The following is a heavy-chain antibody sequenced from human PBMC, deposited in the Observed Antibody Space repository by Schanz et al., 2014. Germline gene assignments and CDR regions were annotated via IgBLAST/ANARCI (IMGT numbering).Heavy chain of an antibody. V-gene: IGHV1-24*01. Sequence: QVQLVQSGAEVKKPGVSVKVSCKASGYTFTTYYIHWVRQAPGKGLEWLGGFDVEDGETIYAQKFQGRVTMTEDTSTETAYMELSGLRSGDTAVYYCATNSPFRMVRGSNAFDAWGQGTMVTVSS. D-gene: IGHD3-10*01. J-gene: IGHJ3*01. CDR3: ATNSPFRMVRGSNAFDA. CDR2: FDVEDGET. CDR1: GYTFTTYY.